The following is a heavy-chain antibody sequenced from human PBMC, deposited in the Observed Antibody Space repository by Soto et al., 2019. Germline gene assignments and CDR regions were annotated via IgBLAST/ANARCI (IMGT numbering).Heavy chain of an antibody. V-gene: IGHV3-48*02. J-gene: IGHJ4*02. Sequence: GGSLRLSCAASGFTFSIYSMNWVRQAPGKGLEWVSYISSSSSTIYYTDSVKGRFTISRDNAKNSLYLQMNSLRDEDTAVYYCARVFDNWNDPRLDYWGQGTLVTVSS. CDR3: ARVFDNWNDPRLDY. CDR2: ISSSSSTI. D-gene: IGHD1-1*01. CDR1: GFTFSIYS.